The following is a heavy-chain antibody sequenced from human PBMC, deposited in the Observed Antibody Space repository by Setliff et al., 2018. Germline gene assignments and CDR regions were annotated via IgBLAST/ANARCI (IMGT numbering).Heavy chain of an antibody. D-gene: IGHD2-21*02. CDR1: GGSISSYX. Sequence: PSETLSLTCTVSGGSISSYXXSWIRQPPGKGLEWIGYIYTSGSTNYNPSLKXXXXXXXXXXXXXXXXXXXXXXXXXXXXXXXXXRGYGGNSGYYYYYMDVWGKGTTVTVSS. CDR3: XXRGYGGNSGYYYYYMDV. J-gene: IGHJ6*03. CDR2: IYTSGST. V-gene: IGHV4-4*08.